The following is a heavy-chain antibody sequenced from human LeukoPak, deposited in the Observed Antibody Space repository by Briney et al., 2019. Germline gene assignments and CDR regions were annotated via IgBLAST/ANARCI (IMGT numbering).Heavy chain of an antibody. D-gene: IGHD5-12*01. CDR1: GGSFSGYY. Sequence: SETLSLTCAVYGGSFSGYYWSWIRQPPGKGLEWIGEINHSGSTNYNPSLKSRVTISVDTSKNQLSLKLSSVTAAGTAIYYCAREGGGNSGYDRWGQGTLVTVSS. J-gene: IGHJ4*02. V-gene: IGHV4-34*01. CDR3: AREGGGNSGYDR. CDR2: INHSGST.